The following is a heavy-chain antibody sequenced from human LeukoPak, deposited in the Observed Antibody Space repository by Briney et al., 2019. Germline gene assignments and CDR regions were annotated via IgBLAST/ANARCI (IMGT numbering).Heavy chain of an antibody. Sequence: ASVKVSCKTSGYTFTGYYIHWVQQATGQALEWMGGINPSTGVTNYARNFQGRVTMTRDTSTTTAYMELTRLSSDDTAVYFCARGHYYSDITFPLHYWGQGTQVTVSS. CDR2: INPSTGVT. J-gene: IGHJ4*02. CDR3: ARGHYYSDITFPLHY. V-gene: IGHV1-2*02. CDR1: GYTFTGYY. D-gene: IGHD3-16*01.